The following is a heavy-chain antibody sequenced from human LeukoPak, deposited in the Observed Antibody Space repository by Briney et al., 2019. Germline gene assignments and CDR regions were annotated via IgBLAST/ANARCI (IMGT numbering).Heavy chain of an antibody. D-gene: IGHD5-12*01. Sequence: GGSLRLSCAASGFTFSSYWMHWVRQAPGKRLVWVSRINSDGSSTSYADSVKGRFTISRDNAKNTLYLQMNSLRAEDTAVYYCARGGYSGYNFDYWGQGTLVTVSS. J-gene: IGHJ4*02. CDR2: INSDGSST. CDR1: GFTFSSYW. V-gene: IGHV3-74*01. CDR3: ARGGYSGYNFDY.